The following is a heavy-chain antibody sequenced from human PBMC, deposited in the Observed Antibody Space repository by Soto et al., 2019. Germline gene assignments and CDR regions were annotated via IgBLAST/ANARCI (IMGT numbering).Heavy chain of an antibody. D-gene: IGHD1-26*01. V-gene: IGHV3-15*07. CDR3: AYYRDTSCRHVDF. J-gene: IGHJ4*02. CDR1: GFTFSSAW. CDR2: IKSEGNGGTT. Sequence: EVQLVESGGGLVKPGGSLRLSCAASGFTFSSAWMKWVRQAPGKGLEWVGRIKSEGNGGTTDHAAAVKGRFTISRDDSKNMLFLQMDSLITEDSSLYYCAYYRDTSCRHVDFWGQGTLVTVSS.